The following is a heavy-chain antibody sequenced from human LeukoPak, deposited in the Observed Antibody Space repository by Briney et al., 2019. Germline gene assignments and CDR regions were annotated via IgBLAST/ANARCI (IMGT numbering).Heavy chain of an antibody. CDR1: GFTFSSYA. CDR3: VKEMVLTTSAFDY. J-gene: IGHJ4*02. Sequence: GGSLRLSCSASGFTFSSYAMHWVRQAPGKGLEYVSAINSNGGSTYYADSVKGRFTISRDNSKNTLYLQMSSLRPGDTAVYYCVKEMVLTTSAFDYWGQGTLVTVSS. V-gene: IGHV3-64D*09. CDR2: INSNGGST. D-gene: IGHD4/OR15-4a*01.